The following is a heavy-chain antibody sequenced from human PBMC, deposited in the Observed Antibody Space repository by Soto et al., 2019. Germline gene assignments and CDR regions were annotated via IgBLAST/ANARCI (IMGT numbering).Heavy chain of an antibody. CDR2: ISGSGGST. CDR1: GFTFSSYA. V-gene: IGHV3-23*01. Sequence: GGSLRLSCAASGFTFSSYAMSWVRQAPGKGLGWVSAISGSGGSTYYADSVKGRFTISRDNSKNTLYLQMNSLRAEDTAVYYCTTDSYSTMIVVRFDYWGHGTLVTVSS. J-gene: IGHJ4*01. D-gene: IGHD3-22*01. CDR3: TTDSYSTMIVVRFDY.